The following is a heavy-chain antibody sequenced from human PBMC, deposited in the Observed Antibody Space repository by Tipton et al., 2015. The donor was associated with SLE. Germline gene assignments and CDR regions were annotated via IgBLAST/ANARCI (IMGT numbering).Heavy chain of an antibody. D-gene: IGHD6-13*01. CDR2: ISYDGSNK. Sequence: SLRLSCAASGFTFSSYAMHWVRQAPGKGLEWVAVISYDGSNKYYADSVKGRSTISRDNSKNTLYLQMNSLRAEDTAVYYCASALSKGIANYWGQGTLVTVSS. CDR3: ASALSKGIANY. V-gene: IGHV3-30*04. J-gene: IGHJ4*02. CDR1: GFTFSSYA.